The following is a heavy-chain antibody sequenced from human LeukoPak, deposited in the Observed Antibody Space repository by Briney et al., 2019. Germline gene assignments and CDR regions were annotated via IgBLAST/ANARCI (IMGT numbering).Heavy chain of an antibody. Sequence: ASVKVSCTASGYTFTNFGTSWVRQAPGQGLEWMGWISAYNGNTNYAQKLQGRITMTTDTSTNTAYMELRSLRSDDTAVYYCSRSGPGSCSGGSCYSNYWGQGTLVTVSS. J-gene: IGHJ4*02. V-gene: IGHV1-18*01. CDR1: GYTFTNFG. CDR3: SRSGPGSCSGGSCYSNY. CDR2: ISAYNGNT. D-gene: IGHD2-15*01.